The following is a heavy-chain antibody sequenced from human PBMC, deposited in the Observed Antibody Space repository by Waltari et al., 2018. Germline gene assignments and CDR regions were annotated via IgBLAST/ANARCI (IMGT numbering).Heavy chain of an antibody. CDR3: AKDRGSGSYHPFDY. CDR2: IRYDGSNK. CDR1: GFTFSSYG. D-gene: IGHD1-26*01. V-gene: IGHV3-30*02. Sequence: QVQLVESGGGVVQPGGSLRLSCAASGFTFSSYGMHWVRQAPGKGREWVAFIRYDGSNKYYADSVKGRFTISRDNSKNTLYLQMNSLRAEDTAVYYCAKDRGSGSYHPFDYWGQGTLVTVSS. J-gene: IGHJ4*02.